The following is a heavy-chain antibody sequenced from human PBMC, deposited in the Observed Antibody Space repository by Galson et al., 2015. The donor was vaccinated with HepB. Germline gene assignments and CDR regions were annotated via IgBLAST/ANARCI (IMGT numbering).Heavy chain of an antibody. CDR1: GGTFSSYA. V-gene: IGHV1-69*13. CDR3: ARVLMDGGKKGAFDY. D-gene: IGHD4-23*01. Sequence: SVKVSCKASGGTFSSYAISWVRQAPGQGLEWMGGIIPIFGTANYAQKFQGRVTITADESTSTAYMELSSLRSEDTAVYYCARVLMDGGKKGAFDYWGQGTLVTVSS. J-gene: IGHJ4*02. CDR2: IIPIFGTA.